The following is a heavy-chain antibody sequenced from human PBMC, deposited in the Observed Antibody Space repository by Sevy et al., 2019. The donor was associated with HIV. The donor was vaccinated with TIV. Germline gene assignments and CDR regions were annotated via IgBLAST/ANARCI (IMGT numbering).Heavy chain of an antibody. CDR3: AKGMDIVVVLDATRTPSFDV. D-gene: IGHD2-15*01. CDR2: VSGSGRTT. V-gene: IGHV3-23*01. Sequence: GGSLRLSCAASGFAFNSYAMGWVRQAPGKGLEWVSIVSGSGRTTYYADSVKGRFTISRDNFKNTLYLQMNSLRAEDTAVYCCAKGMDIVVVLDATRTPSFDVWGQWTMVTVSS. J-gene: IGHJ3*01. CDR1: GFAFNSYA.